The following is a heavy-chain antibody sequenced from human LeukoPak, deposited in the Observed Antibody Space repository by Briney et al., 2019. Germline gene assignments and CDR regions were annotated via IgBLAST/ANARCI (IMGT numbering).Heavy chain of an antibody. V-gene: IGHV3-66*01. J-gene: IGHJ4*02. CDR3: ATRRFGELTY. CDR2: LYHGGST. CDR1: GGSISSSSYY. D-gene: IGHD3-10*01. Sequence: ETLSLTCIVSGGSISSSSYYWGWIRQPPGKGLEWVSILYHGGSTYYADSVKGRFSISRDTSKNTLYLQMNSLRVEDTAVYYCATRRFGELTYWGQGTLVTVSS.